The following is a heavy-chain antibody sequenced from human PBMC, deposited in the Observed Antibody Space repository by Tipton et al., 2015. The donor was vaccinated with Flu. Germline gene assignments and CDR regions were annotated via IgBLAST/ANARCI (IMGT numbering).Heavy chain of an antibody. CDR2: IYYSGST. CDR1: GGSISSYY. CDR3: ARLYYYDSSGYYYGGWFDP. Sequence: TLSPTCTVSGGSISSYYWSWFRQPPGKGLEWIGFIYYSGSTNYNPSLKSRVTIPVDTSKNQFSLKLSSVTAADTAVYYCARLYYYDSSGYYYGGWFDPWGQGTLVTVAS. D-gene: IGHD3-22*01. J-gene: IGHJ5*02. V-gene: IGHV4-59*01.